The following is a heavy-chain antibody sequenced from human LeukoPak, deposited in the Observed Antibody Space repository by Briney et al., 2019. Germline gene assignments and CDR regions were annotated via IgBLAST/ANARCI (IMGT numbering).Heavy chain of an antibody. D-gene: IGHD6-13*01. Sequence: SETLSLTCTVSGGSISSYYWSWVRQPAGKGLELIGRIYASGNTNYNPSLKGRVTMTVDTSKNQFSLNLSSVTAADTAVYYCARGRGSSWYYFDSWGQGTLVTVSS. J-gene: IGHJ4*02. CDR2: IYASGNT. V-gene: IGHV4-4*07. CDR3: ARGRGSSWYYFDS. CDR1: GGSISSYY.